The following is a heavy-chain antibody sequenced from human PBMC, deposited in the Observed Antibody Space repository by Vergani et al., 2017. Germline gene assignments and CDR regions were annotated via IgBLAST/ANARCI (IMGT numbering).Heavy chain of an antibody. CDR1: GFTFSSYA. Sequence: VQLLESGGGLVQPGGSLRLSCAASGFTFSSYAMSWVRQAPGKGLEWVAVIWYDGSNKYYADSVKGRFTISRDNSKNTLYLQMNSLRAEDTAVYYCARDLGADCSSTSCYGRGLDYWGQGTLVTVSS. CDR3: ARDLGADCSSTSCYGRGLDY. V-gene: IGHV3-30*04. J-gene: IGHJ4*02. CDR2: IWYDGSNK. D-gene: IGHD2-2*01.